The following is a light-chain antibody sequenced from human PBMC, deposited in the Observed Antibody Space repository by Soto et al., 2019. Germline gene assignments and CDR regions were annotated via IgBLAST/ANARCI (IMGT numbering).Light chain of an antibody. CDR2: EVN. V-gene: IGLV2-14*01. J-gene: IGLJ1*01. CDR1: SSDVGGYNY. Sequence: QSALTQPASVSASPGQSITISCTGTSSDVGGYNYVSWYQQHPGKAPKLIIYEVNNRPSGVSNRFSGSKSGNTASLTISGLQPEDAADYYCTSYTSRNTYFFGSGTKVTVL. CDR3: TSYTSRNTYF.